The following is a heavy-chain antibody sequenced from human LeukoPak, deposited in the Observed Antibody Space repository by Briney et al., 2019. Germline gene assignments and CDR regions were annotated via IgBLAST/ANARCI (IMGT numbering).Heavy chain of an antibody. CDR2: INHDGGDK. V-gene: IGHV3-7*02. CDR3: AITGGPTVTAFDL. Sequence: GGSLRLSCVASGFIFRNYWMSWVRKAPGKGLEWVANINHDGGDKNYVDSVKGRFTISRDNAKSSLYLQMNSLRVEDTAVYYCAITGGPTVTAFDLWGQGILVTVSS. CDR1: GFIFRNYW. D-gene: IGHD4-17*01. J-gene: IGHJ4*02.